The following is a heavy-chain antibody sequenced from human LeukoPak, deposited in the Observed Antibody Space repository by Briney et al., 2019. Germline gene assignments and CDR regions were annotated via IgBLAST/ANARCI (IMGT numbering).Heavy chain of an antibody. D-gene: IGHD6-19*01. J-gene: IGHJ4*02. CDR2: IYHSGST. CDR1: GGSISSANYY. V-gene: IGHV4-30-4*01. Sequence: SQTLSLTCTVSGGSISSANYYWNWIRQPPGKGLEWIGEIYHSGSTNYNPSLKSRVTISVDKSRNQFSLKLSSVTAADTAVYYCARAGGSSGWYCFDYWGQGTLVTVSS. CDR3: ARAGGSSGWYCFDY.